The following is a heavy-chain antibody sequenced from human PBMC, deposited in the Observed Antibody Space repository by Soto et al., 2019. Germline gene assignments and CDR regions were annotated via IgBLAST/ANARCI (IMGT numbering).Heavy chain of an antibody. CDR1: GYTFTSYA. D-gene: IGHD2-15*01. CDR2: INAGNGNT. CDR3: ARVRNPGIVVVVAATDNWFDP. J-gene: IGHJ5*02. Sequence: ASVKVSCKASGYTFTSYAMHWVRQAPGQRLEWMGWINAGNGNTKCSQKFQGRVTITRDTSASTAYMELSSLRSEDTAVYYCARVRNPGIVVVVAATDNWFDPSGQGTLVTVS. V-gene: IGHV1-3*01.